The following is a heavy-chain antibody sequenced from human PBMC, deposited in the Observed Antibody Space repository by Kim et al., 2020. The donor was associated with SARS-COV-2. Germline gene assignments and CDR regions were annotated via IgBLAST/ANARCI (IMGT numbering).Heavy chain of an antibody. V-gene: IGHV3-74*01. CDR2: INSDGSST. D-gene: IGHD1-26*01. Sequence: GGSLRLSCAASGLTFSGYWMHWVRQAPGKGLVWVSRINSDGSSTNNADSVKGRFTISRDNAKNTLYLQMNSLRAEDTAVYYCARGGLVGGTHQDYWGQGTLVTVSS. CDR3: ARGGLVGGTHQDY. J-gene: IGHJ4*02. CDR1: GLTFSGYW.